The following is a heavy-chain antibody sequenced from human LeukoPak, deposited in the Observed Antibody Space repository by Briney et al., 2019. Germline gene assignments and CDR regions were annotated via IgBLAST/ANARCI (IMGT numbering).Heavy chain of an antibody. CDR1: GFTFSNYD. Sequence: GGSLRLSCAASGFTFSNYDMHWVRQAPGKWLEWVAVIWFDGSNKFYADSVKGRFTISRDNCKNTLYLQMNSLRAEDTAVYYCASSAGALIDCWGQGTLVIVSS. D-gene: IGHD6-19*01. J-gene: IGHJ4*02. V-gene: IGHV3-33*01. CDR2: IWFDGSNK. CDR3: ASSAGALIDC.